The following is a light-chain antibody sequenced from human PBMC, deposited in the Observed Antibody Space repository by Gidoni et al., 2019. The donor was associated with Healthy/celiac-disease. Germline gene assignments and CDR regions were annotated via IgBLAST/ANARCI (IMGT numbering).Light chain of an antibody. V-gene: IGKV3-11*01. CDR2: DAS. J-gene: IGKJ4*01. CDR1: QSVSSY. CDR3: QQRRNWLT. Sequence: EMVLTQSPATLSLSPGERATLSCRASQSVSSYLAWYQQKPGQAPRLLIYDASNRATGIPARFSGSGSGTDFTLTISSLEPEDFAVYYSQQRRNWLTFGGGTKVEIK.